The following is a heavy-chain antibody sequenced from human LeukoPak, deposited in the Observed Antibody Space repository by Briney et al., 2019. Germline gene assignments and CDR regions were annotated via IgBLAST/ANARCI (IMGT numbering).Heavy chain of an antibody. D-gene: IGHD2-2*01. V-gene: IGHV4-59*01. J-gene: IGHJ5*02. CDR3: ARGYCSSASCYDWFDP. Sequence: SETLSLTCTVSGGSISSYYWSWIRQPPGKGLEWIGYIYYSGSTNYNPSLKSRVTISVETSKNEFSLKLRSVTAADTAVYYCARGYCSSASCYDWFDPWGQGTLVTVSS. CDR2: IYYSGST. CDR1: GGSISSYY.